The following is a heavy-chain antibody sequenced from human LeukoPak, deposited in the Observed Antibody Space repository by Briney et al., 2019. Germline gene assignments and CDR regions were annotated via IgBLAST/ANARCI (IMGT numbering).Heavy chain of an antibody. J-gene: IGHJ1*01. D-gene: IGHD3-10*01. CDR2: IYYSGST. Sequence: SETLSLTCTVSGGSISSGDYYWSWIRQPPGKGLEWIGYIYYSGSTYYNPSLKSRVTISVDTSKNQFSLKLNSVTAADTAVYYCARDPGEHYYGSEVQHWGQGTLVTVSS. V-gene: IGHV4-30-4*08. CDR1: GGSISSGDYY. CDR3: ARDPGEHYYGSEVQH.